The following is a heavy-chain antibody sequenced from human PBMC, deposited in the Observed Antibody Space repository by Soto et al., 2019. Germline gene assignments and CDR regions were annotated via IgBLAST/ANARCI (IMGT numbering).Heavy chain of an antibody. CDR1: GYTFTSYY. CDR3: ARESRYDFWSGYYSGRDRNWFDP. V-gene: IGHV1-46*01. D-gene: IGHD3-3*01. J-gene: IGHJ5*02. Sequence: ASVKVSCKASGYTFTSYYMHWVRQAPGQGLEWMGIINPSGGSTSYAQKFQGRVTMTRDTSTSTVYMELSSLRSVDTAVYYCARESRYDFWSGYYSGRDRNWFDPWGQGTLVTVSS. CDR2: INPSGGST.